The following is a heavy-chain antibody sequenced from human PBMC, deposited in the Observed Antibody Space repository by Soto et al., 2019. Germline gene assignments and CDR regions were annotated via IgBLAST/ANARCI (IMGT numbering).Heavy chain of an antibody. CDR2: IIPVSGTA. J-gene: IGHJ4*02. D-gene: IGHD3-16*01. CDR3: ARESPYDNTWGSLGLYYFDS. CDR1: GVSFTKFS. Sequence: SVKVSCKASGVSFTKFSFAWVRQVRGQRPEWMGGIIPVSGTANYAQKFQGRITITADESTTTVYMKLTSLRSEDTAVYYCARESPYDNTWGSLGLYYFDSRGQ. V-gene: IGHV1-69*13.